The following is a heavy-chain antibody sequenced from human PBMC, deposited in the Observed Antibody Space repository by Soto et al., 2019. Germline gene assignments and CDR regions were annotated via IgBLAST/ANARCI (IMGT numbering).Heavy chain of an antibody. Sequence: SETLSHTCAVSGGSISSYYWTWIRQPPGKGQEWIGNIYYSGSTTYNPSLKSRVTISVDTSKNQFSLRLSSVTAADTAVYYCATQTANFYGSGSYYLPFDYWGQGTLVTVS. CDR1: GGSISSYY. V-gene: IGHV4-59*01. CDR2: IYYSGST. J-gene: IGHJ4*02. D-gene: IGHD3-10*01. CDR3: ATQTANFYGSGSYYLPFDY.